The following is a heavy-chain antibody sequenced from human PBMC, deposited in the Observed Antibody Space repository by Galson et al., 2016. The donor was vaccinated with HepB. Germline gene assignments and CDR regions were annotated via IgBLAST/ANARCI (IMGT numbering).Heavy chain of an antibody. V-gene: IGHV1-18*01. Sequence: SVKVSCKASGYIFTRFGISWVRQAPGQGLEWMGWISTSEGRTNFAQKFQDRVTMTTDTSTSTAYLELRSLRFDDTAVYYCVRDKFSSGYFDAFEIWGQGTMVTVSS. CDR3: VRDKFSSGYFDAFEI. D-gene: IGHD3-22*01. CDR1: GYIFTRFG. J-gene: IGHJ3*02. CDR2: ISTSEGRT.